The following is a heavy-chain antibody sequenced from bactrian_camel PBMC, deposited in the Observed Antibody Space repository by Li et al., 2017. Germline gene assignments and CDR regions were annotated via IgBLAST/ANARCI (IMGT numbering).Heavy chain of an antibody. V-gene: IGHV3S53*01. CDR2: IDHDGTT. CDR3: AADYGSMHWAVRGGVRRADFGY. D-gene: IGHD7*01. CDR1: GYTYNTYC. Sequence: HVQLVESGGGSVQAGGSLRLSCAASGYTYNTYCMGWFRQAPGKEREGVASIDHDGTTTYADPVKGRFTVSKDASKNTLYLQMNSLKPEDTGMYHCAADYGSMHWAVRGGVRRADFGYWGQGTQVTVS. J-gene: IGHJ6*01.